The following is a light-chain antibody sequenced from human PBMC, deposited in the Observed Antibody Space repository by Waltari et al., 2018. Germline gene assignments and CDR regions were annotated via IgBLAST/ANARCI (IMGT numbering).Light chain of an antibody. J-gene: IGLJ3*02. CDR1: SSHIGSNT. CDR3: AAWDDSLNGWV. V-gene: IGLV1-44*01. CDR2: SNN. Sequence: QSVLTQPPSASGTPGQRVTISCSRSSSHIGSNTVNWYQQLPGTAPKLLIYSNNQRPSGVPNRFSGSKSGTSASLAISGLQSEDEADYYCAAWDDSLNGWVFGGGTKLTVL.